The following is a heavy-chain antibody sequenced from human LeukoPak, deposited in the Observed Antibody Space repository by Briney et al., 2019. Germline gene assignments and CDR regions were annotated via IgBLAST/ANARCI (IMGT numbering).Heavy chain of an antibody. D-gene: IGHD4-17*01. CDR1: GGSFSGYY. V-gene: IGHV4-34*01. CDR2: INHSGST. J-gene: IGHJ2*01. Sequence: KPPETLSLTCAVYGGSFSGYYWSWIRQPPGKGLEWIGEINHSGSTNYNPSLKSRVTISVDTSKNQFSLKLSSVTAADTAVYYCARGRPGMTTVTTAGPGDWYFDLWGRGTLVTVSS. CDR3: ARGRPGMTTVTTAGPGDWYFDL.